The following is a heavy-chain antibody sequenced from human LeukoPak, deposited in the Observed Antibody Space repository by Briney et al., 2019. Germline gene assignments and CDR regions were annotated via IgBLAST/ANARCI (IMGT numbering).Heavy chain of an antibody. Sequence: QPGGSLRLSCAASGFTFSSYWMHWVRHAPGKGLVWVSRINSDGSSTSYADSVKGRFTISRDNAKNTLYLQMNSLRAEDTAVYYCARYCSGGSCLVDSLEWGQGTLVTVSS. CDR1: GFTFSSYW. D-gene: IGHD2-15*01. CDR2: INSDGSST. CDR3: ARYCSGGSCLVDSLE. J-gene: IGHJ4*02. V-gene: IGHV3-74*01.